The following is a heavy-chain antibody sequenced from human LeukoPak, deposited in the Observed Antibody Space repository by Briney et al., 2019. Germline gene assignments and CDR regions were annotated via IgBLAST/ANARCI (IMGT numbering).Heavy chain of an antibody. J-gene: IGHJ3*02. CDR2: ISAYNGNT. D-gene: IGHD3-10*01. Sequence: GASVKVSCKASGYTLTSYGISWVRQAPGQGLEWMGWISAYNGNTNYAQKLQGRVTMTTDTSTSTAYMELRSLRSDDTAVYYCARMYYYGSGSYFDDAFDIWGQGTMVTVSS. V-gene: IGHV1-18*01. CDR3: ARMYYYGSGSYFDDAFDI. CDR1: GYTLTSYG.